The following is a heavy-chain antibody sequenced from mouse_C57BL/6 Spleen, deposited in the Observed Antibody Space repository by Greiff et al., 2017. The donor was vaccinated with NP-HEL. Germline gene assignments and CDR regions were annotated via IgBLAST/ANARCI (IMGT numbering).Heavy chain of an antibody. J-gene: IGHJ4*01. V-gene: IGHV5-16*01. CDR2: INYDGSST. Sequence: EVQLVESEGGLVQPGSSMKLSCTASGFTFSDYYMAWVRQVPEKGLEWVANINYDGSSTYYLDSLKSRFIISRDNAKNILYLQMSSLKSEDTATYYCARDCKNAMDYWGQGTSVTVSS. CDR3: ARDCKNAMDY. CDR1: GFTFSDYY.